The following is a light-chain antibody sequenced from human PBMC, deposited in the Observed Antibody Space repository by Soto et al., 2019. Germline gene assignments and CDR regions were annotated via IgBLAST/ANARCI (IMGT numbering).Light chain of an antibody. CDR2: GAS. V-gene: IGKV3-20*01. Sequence: EIVLTQSPGTLSLSPGERATLSCRASQSVSSSYLAWYQQKPGQAPRLLIYGASSRATGIPDRFSVSGSVTDFTLTISRLEPEDFAVYYCQQYCSSPPYTFGQGTKLEIK. CDR3: QQYCSSPPYT. CDR1: QSVSSSY. J-gene: IGKJ2*01.